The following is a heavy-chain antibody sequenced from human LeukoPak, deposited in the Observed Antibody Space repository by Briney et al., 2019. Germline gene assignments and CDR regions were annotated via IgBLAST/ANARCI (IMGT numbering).Heavy chain of an antibody. CDR1: GGSISSYY. V-gene: IGHV4-59*01. CDR2: IYYSGST. Sequence: SETLSLTCTVSGGSISSYYWSWIRQPPGKGLERIGHIYYSGSTNYNASLKSRVTISVDTSKNQFSLKVSSVTVADTAVYYCARERTMVRGMSWFDPWGQGTLVTVSS. J-gene: IGHJ5*02. D-gene: IGHD3-10*01. CDR3: ARERTMVRGMSWFDP.